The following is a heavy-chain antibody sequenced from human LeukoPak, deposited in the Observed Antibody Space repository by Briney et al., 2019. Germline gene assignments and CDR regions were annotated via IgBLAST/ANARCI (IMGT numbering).Heavy chain of an antibody. CDR1: GFTFSSYG. CDR3: ARDFMVRGLFDI. V-gene: IGHV3-30*19. J-gene: IGHJ3*02. CDR2: LSYDGSNK. D-gene: IGHD3-10*01. Sequence: GGSLRLSCAASGFTFSSYGMHWVRQAPGKGLEWVSSVLSYDGSNKYSADSVKGRFTISRDNSKNTLYLQMNSLRAEDTAVYYCARDFMVRGLFDIWGQGTMVTVSS.